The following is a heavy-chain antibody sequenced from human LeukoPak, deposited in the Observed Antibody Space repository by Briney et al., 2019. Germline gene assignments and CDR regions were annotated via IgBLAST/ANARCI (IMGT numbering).Heavy chain of an antibody. J-gene: IGHJ6*02. V-gene: IGHV3-74*03. Sequence: GGSLRLSCAASGFTFSRYWMHSVRQAPGKGLMWVSRISPDGSTTLYADSVKGRFTTSRDNAKNTLYLQMNSLRAEDTALYYCTRVQAGRSGLMDVWGRGSTVTVSS. CDR1: GFTFSRYW. CDR3: TRVQAGRSGLMDV. CDR2: ISPDGSTT. D-gene: IGHD2-8*02.